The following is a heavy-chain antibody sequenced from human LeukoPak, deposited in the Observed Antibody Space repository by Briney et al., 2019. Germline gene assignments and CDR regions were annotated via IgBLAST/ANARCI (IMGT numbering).Heavy chain of an antibody. V-gene: IGHV3-53*01. CDR3: ARGAMSTFARFDS. Sequence: GGSLRLSCVVSGFSVSDHYMSWVRQAPGKGLQWLSVIFADDLTYYEDSIKGRFTISRDRSQNTLYLQMKSLRAEDTAVYYCARGAMSTFARFDSWGQGTLVTVSS. D-gene: IGHD2/OR15-2a*01. J-gene: IGHJ4*02. CDR2: IFADDLT. CDR1: GFSVSDHY.